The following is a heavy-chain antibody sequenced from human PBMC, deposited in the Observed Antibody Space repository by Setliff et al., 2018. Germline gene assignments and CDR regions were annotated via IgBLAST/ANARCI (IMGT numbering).Heavy chain of an antibody. D-gene: IGHD6-13*01. CDR3: ARGGMAAANRKGVFEY. Sequence: EASVKVSCKASGYSLTRYYMHWVRQAPGQGLEWMGIINPGGGSASYAEKFQGRVTMTRDTSTSTFYMEVNILRSDDTAVYYCARGGMAAANRKGVFEYWGQGTLVTVSS. CDR2: INPGGGSA. V-gene: IGHV1-46*01. CDR1: GYSLTRYY. J-gene: IGHJ4*02.